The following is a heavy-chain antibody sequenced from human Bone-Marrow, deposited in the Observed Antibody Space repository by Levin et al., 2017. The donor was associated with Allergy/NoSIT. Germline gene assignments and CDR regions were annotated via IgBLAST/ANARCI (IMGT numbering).Heavy chain of an antibody. CDR2: SSHDGTNK. CDR3: AKDQRGAYCTAGTCYLAMDV. CDR1: GLTLSSYG. D-gene: IGHD2-21*01. J-gene: IGHJ6*02. Sequence: GGSLRLSCVASGLTLSSYGMHWVRQAPGKGLEWVAVSSHDGTNKHYADSVKGRFTISRDNSKKTLYLEMTSLRHEDTAVYFCAKDQRGAYCTAGTCYLAMDVWGQGITVTVSS. V-gene: IGHV3-30*18.